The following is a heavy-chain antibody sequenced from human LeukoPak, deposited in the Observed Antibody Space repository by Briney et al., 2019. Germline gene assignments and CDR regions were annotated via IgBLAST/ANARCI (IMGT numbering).Heavy chain of an antibody. Sequence: GGSLRLSCAASGFTFSSYSINWVRQAPGKGLEWVSSISSSSSYIYYADSVKGRLTISRDNAKNSLYLQMNSLRAEDTAVYYCASLDTAMVPLDYWGQGTLVTVSS. CDR3: ASLDTAMVPLDY. J-gene: IGHJ4*02. CDR2: ISSSSSYI. V-gene: IGHV3-21*01. CDR1: GFTFSSYS. D-gene: IGHD5-18*01.